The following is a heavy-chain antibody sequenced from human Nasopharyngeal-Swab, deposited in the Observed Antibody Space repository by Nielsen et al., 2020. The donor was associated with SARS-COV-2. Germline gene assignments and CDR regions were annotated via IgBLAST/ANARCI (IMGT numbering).Heavy chain of an antibody. CDR1: GFTFSSYG. D-gene: IGHD2-8*01. J-gene: IGHJ4*02. CDR2: ISYDGSNK. CDR3: AKGMLQGMDY. V-gene: IGHV3-30*18. Sequence: GESLKISCAASGFTFSSYGMHWLRQAPGKGLEWVAVISYDGSNKYYADSVKGRFTISRDNSKNTLYLQMNSLRAEDTAVYYFAKGMLQGMDYWGQGTLVTVSS.